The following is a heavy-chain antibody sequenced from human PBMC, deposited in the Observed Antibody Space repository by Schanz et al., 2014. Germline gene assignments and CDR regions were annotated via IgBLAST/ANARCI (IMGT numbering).Heavy chain of an antibody. CDR2: IGDDGADK. V-gene: IGHV3-33*01. CDR3: ARESGGQNDLDTEPHKYTYMDV. D-gene: IGHD1-1*01. J-gene: IGHJ6*03. CDR1: GLNFDYYG. Sequence: QVQLVESGGGVVQPGRSLRLSCATSGLNFDYYGMNWVRQAPGKGLEWVANIGDDGADKYYLDSVRGRFTISRDNTKNFFHLEMNNLRAEDTAVYCCARESGGQNDLDTEPHKYTYMDVWGKGTTVTVSS.